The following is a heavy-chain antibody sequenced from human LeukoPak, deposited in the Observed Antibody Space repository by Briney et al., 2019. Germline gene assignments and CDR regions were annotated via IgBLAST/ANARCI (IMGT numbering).Heavy chain of an antibody. CDR1: GFTFSTYS. Sequence: PGGSLRLSCAASGFTFSTYSMNWVRQAPGKGLEWVSSISTSSSYIYYADSVEGRFTISRDNAKNSLYLQMNSLRAEDTAVYYCVGAVAGPFGYWGQGTLVTVSS. CDR3: VGAVAGPFGY. V-gene: IGHV3-21*01. CDR2: ISTSSSYI. D-gene: IGHD6-19*01. J-gene: IGHJ4*02.